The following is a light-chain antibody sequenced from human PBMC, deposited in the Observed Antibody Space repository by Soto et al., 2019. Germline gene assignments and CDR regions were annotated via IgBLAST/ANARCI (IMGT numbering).Light chain of an antibody. CDR3: QQYKTFSPKT. J-gene: IGKJ1*01. Sequence: DIQMTQSPSTLSASVGDRVTITCRASQSIGSWLAWYQQKPVKAPKLLIYWASSLESGVPSRFSGSGSGTEFTLTISSLQPDDAATYYCQQYKTFSPKTFGQGTKVDI. CDR1: QSIGSW. CDR2: WAS. V-gene: IGKV1-5*03.